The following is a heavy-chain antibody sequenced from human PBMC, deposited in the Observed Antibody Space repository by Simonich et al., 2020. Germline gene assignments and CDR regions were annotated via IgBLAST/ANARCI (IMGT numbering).Heavy chain of an antibody. Sequence: QVQLVESGGGVVQPGRSLRLSCAASGFTFCSYGMHWVRQAPGKGLEWVAVIGNDGSNKYYADSVKGRFTISRDNSKNTLYLQMNSLRAEDTAMYYCAKDLYYYGTSPWNAFDIWGQGTMVTVSS. CDR2: IGNDGSNK. CDR3: AKDLYYYGTSPWNAFDI. V-gene: IGHV3-30*18. J-gene: IGHJ3*02. CDR1: GFTFCSYG. D-gene: IGHD3-10*01.